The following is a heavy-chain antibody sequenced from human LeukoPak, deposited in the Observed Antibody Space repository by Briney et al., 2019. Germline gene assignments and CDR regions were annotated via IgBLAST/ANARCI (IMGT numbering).Heavy chain of an antibody. V-gene: IGHV1-69*06. CDR3: ASGIHGDPYYFDY. CDR2: IIPIFGTA. CDR1: GGTFSSYA. Sequence: SVKVSCKASGGTFSSYAISGVRQAPGQGLEWMGGIIPIFGTANYAQKFQGRVTITADKSTSTAYMELSSLRSEDTAVYYCASGIHGDPYYFDYWGQGTLVTVSS. J-gene: IGHJ4*02. D-gene: IGHD4-17*01.